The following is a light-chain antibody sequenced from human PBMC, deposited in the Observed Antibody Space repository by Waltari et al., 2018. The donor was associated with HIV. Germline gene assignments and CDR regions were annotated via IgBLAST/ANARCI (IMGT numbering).Light chain of an antibody. CDR2: INS. CDR1: SPNIGKNS. J-gene: IGLJ1*01. Sequence: QSVLTQPPSASGTPGQRVTISCSGSSPNIGKNSVHWYQQLPGAAPKVLIYINSQRPSGVPDRFSGSKSGTSAALAISGLHSEDEADYYCEAWDDTLNGFVFGTGTRVTVL. CDR3: EAWDDTLNGFV. V-gene: IGLV1-44*01.